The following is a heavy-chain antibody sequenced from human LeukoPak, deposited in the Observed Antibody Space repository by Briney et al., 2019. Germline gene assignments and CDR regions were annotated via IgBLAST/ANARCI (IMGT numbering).Heavy chain of an antibody. CDR3: ARNSGSYLSPYYYYYYMDV. CDR1: GYTFTGYF. CDR2: INPNSGGT. Sequence: GASVKVSCKASGYTFTGYFMHWVRQAPGQGLEWMGWINPNSGGTNYAQKFQGRVTMTGDTSISTAYMELSRLRSDDTAVYYCARNSGSYLSPYYYYYYMDVWGKGTTVTISS. D-gene: IGHD1-26*01. V-gene: IGHV1-2*02. J-gene: IGHJ6*03.